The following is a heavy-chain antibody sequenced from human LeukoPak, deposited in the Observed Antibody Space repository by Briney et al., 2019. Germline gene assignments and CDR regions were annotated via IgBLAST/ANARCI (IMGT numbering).Heavy chain of an antibody. CDR2: INSDGSST. V-gene: IGHV3-74*01. J-gene: IGHJ3*02. D-gene: IGHD3-3*01. Sequence: PGGSLRLSCAASGFTFSSYWMHWVRQAPGKGLVWVSRINSDGSSTSYADSVKGRFTISRDNAKNTLCLQMNSLRAADTAVYYCARDQARITIFGVPSDAFDIWGQGTMVTVSS. CDR1: GFTFSSYW. CDR3: ARDQARITIFGVPSDAFDI.